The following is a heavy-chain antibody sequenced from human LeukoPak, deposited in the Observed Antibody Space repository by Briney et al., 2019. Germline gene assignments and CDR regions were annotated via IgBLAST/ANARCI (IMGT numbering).Heavy chain of an antibody. CDR1: GGSISSYY. CDR2: IYYSGST. J-gene: IGHJ6*02. Sequence: SETLSLTCTVSGGSISSYYWSWIRQPPGKGLEWIGYIYYSGSTNYNPSLKSRVTISVDTSKNQFSLKLSSVTAADTAVYYCARITAAAMANYYYYGMDDWGQGTTVTVSS. V-gene: IGHV4-59*01. D-gene: IGHD5-18*01. CDR3: ARITAAAMANYYYYGMDD.